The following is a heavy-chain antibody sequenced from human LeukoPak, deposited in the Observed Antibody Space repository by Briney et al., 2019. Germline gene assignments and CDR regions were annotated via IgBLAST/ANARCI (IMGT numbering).Heavy chain of an antibody. V-gene: IGHV3-48*01. J-gene: IGHJ4*02. CDR1: GFAFSSFS. Sequence: GGSLRLSCAASGFAFSSFSMNWVRQAPGKGLEWVSYISSGSSDKYYADSVKGRFTISRDNAKNSLYLQMDSLRAEDTAVYYCARLKDQLDYWGQGTLVTVSS. CDR2: ISSGSSDK. CDR3: ARLKDQLDY.